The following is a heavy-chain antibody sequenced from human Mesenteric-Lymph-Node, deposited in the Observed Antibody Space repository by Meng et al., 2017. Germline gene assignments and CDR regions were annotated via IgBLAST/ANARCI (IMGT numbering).Heavy chain of an antibody. J-gene: IGHJ4*02. CDR3: ARDNCSGGSCYSSFDY. CDR1: GGTFSSYA. CDR2: IIPIFGTA. D-gene: IGHD2-15*01. Sequence: SVKVSCKASGGTFSSYAISWVRQAPGQGLEWMGGIIPIFGTANYAQKFQGRVTITADKSTSTAYMELSSLRSEDTAVYYCARDNCSGGSCYSSFDYWGQGTLVTVSS. V-gene: IGHV1-69*06.